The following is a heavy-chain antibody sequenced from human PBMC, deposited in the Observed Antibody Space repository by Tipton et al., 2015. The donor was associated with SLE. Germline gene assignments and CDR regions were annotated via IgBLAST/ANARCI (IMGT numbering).Heavy chain of an antibody. CDR1: GGSFSAYY. CDR2: INHSGRN. CDR3: ARAPSWSSWTVCDY. J-gene: IGHJ4*02. V-gene: IGHV4-34*01. D-gene: IGHD2-15*01. Sequence: TLSLTCAVYGGSFSAYYWSWIRQPPGKGLEWIGEINHSGRNNYNPSFKSRVTISLDTSMNQFSLRLNSVTAADTAVYYCARAPSWSSWTVCDYWGPGTLVTVSS.